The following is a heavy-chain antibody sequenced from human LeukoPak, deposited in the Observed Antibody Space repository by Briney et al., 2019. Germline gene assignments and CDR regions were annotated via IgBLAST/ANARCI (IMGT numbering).Heavy chain of an antibody. CDR3: ARDQKFQALDY. J-gene: IGHJ4*02. V-gene: IGHV4-38-2*02. Sequence: SETLSLTCTVSRYSISSGYYWGWIRQPPGQGLEWIGSIYRSGSTYYNSSLKSRVTISVDTSKNQFSLKLSSVTAADTAVYYCARDQKFQALDYWGQGTLVTVSS. CDR1: RYSISSGYY. CDR2: IYRSGST.